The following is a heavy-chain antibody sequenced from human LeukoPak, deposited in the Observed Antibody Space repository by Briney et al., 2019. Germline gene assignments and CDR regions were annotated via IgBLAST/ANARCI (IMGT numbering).Heavy chain of an antibody. V-gene: IGHV3-23*01. Sequence: SGGSLRLSCAASGFTFGTYDMYWIRQAPGKGLECVSSISRGGAYTYYADSVKGRFTISRDNSKNTLYLQMNSLRAEDTAVYYCAKNRRLSNSGSYSGAFDIWGQGTMVTVSS. J-gene: IGHJ3*02. CDR2: ISRGGAYT. CDR3: AKNRRLSNSGSYSGAFDI. D-gene: IGHD1-26*01. CDR1: GFTFGTYD.